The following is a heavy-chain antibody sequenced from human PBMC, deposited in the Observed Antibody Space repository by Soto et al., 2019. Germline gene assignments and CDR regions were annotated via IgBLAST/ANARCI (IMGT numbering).Heavy chain of an antibody. CDR3: ARPRSGSYRLDYYGMDV. V-gene: IGHV5-51*01. CDR1: GYSFTSYW. J-gene: IGHJ6*02. CDR2: IYPGDSDT. D-gene: IGHD3-10*01. Sequence: GESLKISCKGSGYSFTSYWIAWVSQMPGKGLEWMGIIYPGDSDTRYSPSFQGQVTISADKSISTAYLQWSSLKASDTAIYYCARPRSGSYRLDYYGMDVWGQGTTVTVSS.